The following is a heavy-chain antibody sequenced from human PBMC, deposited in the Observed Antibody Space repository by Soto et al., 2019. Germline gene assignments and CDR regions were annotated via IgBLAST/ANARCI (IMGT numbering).Heavy chain of an antibody. D-gene: IGHD6-6*01. CDR2: IYYSGTT. CDR3: ARSSIAPRLFMFPFDS. CDR1: GYSISSSNW. Sequence: PSETLSLTCAVSGYSISSSNWWGWIRQPPGKGLEWIGYIYYSGTTYYNPSLKSRVTMSVDTSKNQFSLRLTSVTAADTAVYYCARSSIAPRLFMFPFDSWGQGTLVTVSS. J-gene: IGHJ4*02. V-gene: IGHV4-28*01.